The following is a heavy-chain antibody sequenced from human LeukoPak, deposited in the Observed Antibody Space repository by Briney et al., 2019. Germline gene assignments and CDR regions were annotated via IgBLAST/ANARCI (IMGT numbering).Heavy chain of an antibody. V-gene: IGHV1-2*02. D-gene: IGHD3-9*01. CDR3: ARDGFVLRYFDYDQKQGYMDV. CDR2: INPNSGGT. Sequence: GASVKVSCKASGYTFTGYYMHWVRQAPGQGLEWMGWINPNSGGTNYAQKFQGRVTMTRDTSISTAYMELSRLRSDDTAVYYCARDGFVLRYFDYDQKQGYMDVWGKGTTVTISS. J-gene: IGHJ6*03. CDR1: GYTFTGYY.